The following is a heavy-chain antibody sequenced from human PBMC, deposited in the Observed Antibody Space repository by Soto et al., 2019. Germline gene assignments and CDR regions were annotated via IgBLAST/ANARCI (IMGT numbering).Heavy chain of an antibody. D-gene: IGHD2-2*02. Sequence: QVHLVQSGGEVKKPGASVRVSCRASEYNFNNRYGISWVRQAPGQGLEWMGWINSYSGDTNYAENFHDRVIMATDTSTNTASMELRSLRFDDTAFYYCAGGQGPLIPYYCDSWGQGTLVTVSS. CDR1: EYNFNNRYG. CDR3: AGGQGPLIPYYCDS. J-gene: IGHJ4*02. V-gene: IGHV1-18*04. CDR2: INSYSGDT.